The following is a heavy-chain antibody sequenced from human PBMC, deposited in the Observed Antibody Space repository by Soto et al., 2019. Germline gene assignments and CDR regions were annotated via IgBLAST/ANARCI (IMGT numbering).Heavy chain of an antibody. J-gene: IGHJ6*02. Sequence: PSETLSLTCDVYGGSFNGYHWSWIRQPPGKGLEWIGEISHSGSTDHNPSLKSRVTISVDTPKNQFSLRVTSVTAADTAVYYCARGGDDYDYGVDVWGQGTTVTVSS. CDR2: ISHSGST. CDR3: ARGGDDYDYGVDV. D-gene: IGHD3-16*01. V-gene: IGHV4-34*01. CDR1: GGSFNGYH.